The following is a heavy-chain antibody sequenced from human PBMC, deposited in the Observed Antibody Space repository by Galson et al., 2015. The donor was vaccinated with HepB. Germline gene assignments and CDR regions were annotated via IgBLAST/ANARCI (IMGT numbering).Heavy chain of an antibody. CDR1: GFTFSSYA. D-gene: IGHD3-22*01. CDR2: ISYDGSNK. J-gene: IGHJ4*02. Sequence: SLRLSCAASGFTFSSYAMHWVRQAPGKGLEWVAVISYDGSNKYYADSVKGRFTISRDNSKNTLYLQMNSLRAEDTAVYYCARDFLWADSSGHFDYWGQGTLVTVSS. V-gene: IGHV3-30-3*01. CDR3: ARDFLWADSSGHFDY.